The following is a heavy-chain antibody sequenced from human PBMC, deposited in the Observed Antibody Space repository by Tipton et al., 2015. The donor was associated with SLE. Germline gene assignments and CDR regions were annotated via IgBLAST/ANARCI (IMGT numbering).Heavy chain of an antibody. J-gene: IGHJ4*02. D-gene: IGHD6-13*01. V-gene: IGHV4-31*03. CDR3: ARDVAAAGIFDY. CDR1: GGSISSGAYY. Sequence: TLSLTCTVSGGSISSGAYYWSWIRQHPGKGLEWIGYIYYSGTTYYNPSLKSRVTISVDTSKNQFSLKLSSVTAADTAVYYCARDVAAAGIFDYWGQGTLVTVSS. CDR2: IYYSGTT.